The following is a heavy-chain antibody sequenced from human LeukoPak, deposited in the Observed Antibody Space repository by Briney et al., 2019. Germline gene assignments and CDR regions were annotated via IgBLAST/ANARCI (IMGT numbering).Heavy chain of an antibody. CDR2: ISYDGSNK. CDR1: GFTFSSYA. CDR3: ARDYTVVIIMSGSDAFDI. Sequence: GGSLRLSRAASGFTFSSYAMHWVRQAPGKGLEWVAVISYDGSNKYYADSVKGRFTISRDNSKNTLYLQMNSLRAEDTAVYYCARDYTVVIIMSGSDAFDIWGQGTMVTVSS. V-gene: IGHV3-30-3*01. J-gene: IGHJ3*02. D-gene: IGHD3-3*01.